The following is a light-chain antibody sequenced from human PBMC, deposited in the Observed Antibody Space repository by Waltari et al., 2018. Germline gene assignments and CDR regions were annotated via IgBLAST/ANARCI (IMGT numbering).Light chain of an antibody. Sequence: QSVLTQPPSVPAAPGQKVTISCSGSSSNIGNNYVSWYQHLPGTAPKLLIYETNDRPSGIPYRFSGSKSGTSATLGITELQTGDEADYYCGTWDTSLSAWVFGGGTKLTVL. CDR2: ETN. J-gene: IGLJ3*02. CDR1: SSNIGNNY. CDR3: GTWDTSLSAWV. V-gene: IGLV1-51*02.